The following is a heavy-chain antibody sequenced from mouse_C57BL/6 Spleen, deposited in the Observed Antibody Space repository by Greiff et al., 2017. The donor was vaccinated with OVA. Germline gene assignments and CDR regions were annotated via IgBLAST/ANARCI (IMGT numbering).Heavy chain of an antibody. CDR2: IHPNSGST. CDR1: GYTFTSYW. Sequence: VQLQQPGAELVKPGASVKLSCKASGYTFTSYWMHWVKQRPGQGLEWIGMIHPNSGSTNYNEKFKSKATLTVDKSSSTAYMQLSSLTSEDSAVYYGARKGNYYGSSYVYFDYWGQGTTLTVSS. V-gene: IGHV1-64*01. CDR3: ARKGNYYGSSYVYFDY. D-gene: IGHD1-1*01. J-gene: IGHJ2*01.